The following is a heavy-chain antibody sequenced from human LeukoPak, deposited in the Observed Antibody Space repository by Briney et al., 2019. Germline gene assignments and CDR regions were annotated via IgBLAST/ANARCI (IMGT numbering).Heavy chain of an antibody. CDR2: IYPGDSDT. V-gene: IGHV5-51*01. J-gene: IGHJ5*02. CDR3: ARRGYSSEWFDP. Sequence: GESLKISCKGFGYSFTTYWIGWVRQTPGKGLEWMGIIYPGDSDTRYNPSFQGHVTISADKSINTAYLQWSSLKASDTAIYYYARRGYSSEWFDPWGQGTLVTVST. D-gene: IGHD2-15*01. CDR1: GYSFTTYW.